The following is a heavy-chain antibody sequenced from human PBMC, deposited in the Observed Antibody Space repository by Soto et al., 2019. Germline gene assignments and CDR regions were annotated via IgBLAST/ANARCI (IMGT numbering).Heavy chain of an antibody. J-gene: IGHJ6*02. V-gene: IGHV4-34*01. CDR2: INHSGST. CDR1: GGSFSGYY. CDR3: ARALRESGRYYYYGKDV. Sequence: SETLSLTCAFYGGSFSGYYWSWIRQPPGKGLEWIGEINHSGSTNYNPSLKSRVTISVDTSKNQFSLKLSSVTAADTAVYYCARALRESGRYYYYGKDVWGQGTTVTVSS. D-gene: IGHD3-10*01.